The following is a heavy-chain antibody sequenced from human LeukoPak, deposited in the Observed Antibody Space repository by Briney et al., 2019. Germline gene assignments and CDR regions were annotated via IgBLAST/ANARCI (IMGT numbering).Heavy chain of an antibody. CDR2: IKQDGGEK. V-gene: IGHV3-7*03. CDR3: ARDLYNSASK. D-gene: IGHD6-25*01. Sequence: GGSLRLSCAASGFTFSSSWMTWVRQAPGKGLEWVAHIKQDGGEKYYVDSVKGRFTISRDNAKNSLYLQMNSLRAEDTAVYYCARDLYNSASKWGQGTLVTVSS. CDR1: GFTFSSSW. J-gene: IGHJ4*02.